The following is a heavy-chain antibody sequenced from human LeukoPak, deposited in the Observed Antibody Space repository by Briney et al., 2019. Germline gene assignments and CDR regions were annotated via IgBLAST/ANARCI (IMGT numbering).Heavy chain of an antibody. CDR2: IYYSGST. J-gene: IGHJ4*02. V-gene: IGHV4-31*03. CDR3: AKGREVVPAAIDY. Sequence: SQTLSLTCTVSGGSISSGGYYWSWIRQHPGKGLEWIGYIYYSGSTYYNPSLKGRVTISVDTSKNQFSLKLSSVTAADTAVYYCAKGREVVPAAIDYWGQGTLVTVSS. CDR1: GGSISSGGYY. D-gene: IGHD2-2*01.